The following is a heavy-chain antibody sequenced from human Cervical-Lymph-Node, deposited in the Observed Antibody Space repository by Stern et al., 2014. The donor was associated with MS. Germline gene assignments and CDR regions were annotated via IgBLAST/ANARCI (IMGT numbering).Heavy chain of an antibody. Sequence: EVQLVQSGGGLVQPGGSLRLSCSASGFTFSSYAMHWVRQAPGKGLEYVSAISSNGGSTYYADSVKGRFTISRDNSKNTLYLQMSSLRAEDTAVYYCVKDHRENWKEPENGINWFDPWGQGTLVTVSS. V-gene: IGHV3-64D*06. CDR3: VKDHRENWKEPENGINWFDP. D-gene: IGHD1-1*01. J-gene: IGHJ5*02. CDR1: GFTFSSYA. CDR2: ISSNGGST.